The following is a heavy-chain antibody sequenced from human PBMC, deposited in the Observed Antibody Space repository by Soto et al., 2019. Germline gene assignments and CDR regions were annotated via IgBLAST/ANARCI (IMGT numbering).Heavy chain of an antibody. Sequence: SLRLSYAASGFTFEDYAIHCIRQAPGKGLERVSGISWNSGSIGYADSVKGRFTISRDNAKNTLYLQMNSLRAEDTAVYYCVRDDFGLGIDYWGLGTLVTGSS. CDR2: ISWNSGSI. V-gene: IGHV3-9*01. D-gene: IGHD1-26*01. CDR3: VRDDFGLGIDY. J-gene: IGHJ4*02. CDR1: GFTFEDYA.